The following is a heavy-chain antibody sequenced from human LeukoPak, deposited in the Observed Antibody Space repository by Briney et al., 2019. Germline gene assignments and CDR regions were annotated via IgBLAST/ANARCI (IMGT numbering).Heavy chain of an antibody. CDR3: VRVNFWSGHITDY. V-gene: IGHV4-34*01. D-gene: IGHD3-3*01. CDR1: GGSFSGYY. CDR2: INHSGST. J-gene: IGHJ4*02. Sequence: SETLSLTCAVYGGSFSGYYWSWIRQPPGKGLEWIGEINHSGSTNYNPSLKSRVTMSVDPSKNQFSLELSSVTAADTALYYCVRVNFWSGHITDYWGQGTLVTVSS.